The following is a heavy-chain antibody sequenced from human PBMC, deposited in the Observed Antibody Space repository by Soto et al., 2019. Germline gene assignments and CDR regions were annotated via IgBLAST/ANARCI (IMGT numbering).Heavy chain of an antibody. CDR3: ARQRTSVVTQAYFDV. CDR1: GDSVSRILYY. J-gene: IGHJ4*02. D-gene: IGHD2-21*02. CDR2: IYYSGST. V-gene: IGHV4-39*01. Sequence: SDALSLISTVTGDSVSRILYYWGWIRQPPGKGLEWIGSIYYSGSTYNNPSLRSRVSMSIDTSKDQFSLKLTSVTAADTALYSCARQRTSVVTQAYFDVWGPGSLVTVSS.